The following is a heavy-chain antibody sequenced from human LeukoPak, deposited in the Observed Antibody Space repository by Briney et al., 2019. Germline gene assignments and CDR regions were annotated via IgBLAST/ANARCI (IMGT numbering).Heavy chain of an antibody. CDR1: GGSISSSNW. CDR2: IYYSGST. CDR3: ASGGGYYFDY. J-gene: IGHJ4*02. V-gene: IGHV4-31*11. Sequence: SETLSLTCAVSGGSISSSNWWSWIRQHPGKGLEWIGYIYYSGSTYYNPSLKSRVTISVDTSKNQFSLKLSSVTAADTAVYYCASGGGYYFDYWGQGTLVTVSS.